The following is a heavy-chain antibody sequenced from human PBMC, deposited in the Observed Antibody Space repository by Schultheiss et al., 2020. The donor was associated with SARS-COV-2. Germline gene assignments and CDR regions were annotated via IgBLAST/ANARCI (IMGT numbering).Heavy chain of an antibody. CDR1: GGSISSGGYY. D-gene: IGHD4-23*01. CDR2: IYYSGST. J-gene: IGHJ6*02. Sequence: SETLSLTCTVSGGSISSGGYYWSWIRQHPGKGLEWIGYIYYSGSTYYNPSLKSRVTISVDTSKNQFSLKLTSVTAADTAVYYCARAFGGGNWHYYYYGMDVWGQGTTVTVSS. CDR3: ARAFGGGNWHYYYYGMDV. V-gene: IGHV4-31*03.